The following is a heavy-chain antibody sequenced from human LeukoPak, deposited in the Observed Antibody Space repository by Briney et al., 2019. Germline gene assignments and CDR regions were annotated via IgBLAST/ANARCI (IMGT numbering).Heavy chain of an antibody. Sequence: SETLSLTCTVSGGSISSSSYYWGWIRQPPGKGLEWFGSIYYSGSTYYNPSLKSRVTISVDTSKNQFSLKLSSVTAADTAVYYCASGSWYISFGYWGQGTLVTVSS. CDR1: GGSISSSSYY. CDR2: IYYSGST. J-gene: IGHJ4*02. D-gene: IGHD6-13*01. CDR3: ASGSWYISFGY. V-gene: IGHV4-39*01.